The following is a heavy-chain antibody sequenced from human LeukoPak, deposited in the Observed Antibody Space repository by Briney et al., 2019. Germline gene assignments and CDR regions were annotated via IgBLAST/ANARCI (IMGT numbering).Heavy chain of an antibody. CDR2: ISWNSGSI. Sequence: GGSLRLSCAASGFTFSSYAMVWVRQAPGKGLEWVSGISWNSGSIGYADSVKGRFTISRDNAKNSLYLQMNSLRAEDTAVYYCASGLWFGELLYYLWGQGTLVTVSS. D-gene: IGHD3-10*01. V-gene: IGHV3-9*01. CDR1: GFTFSSYA. J-gene: IGHJ5*02. CDR3: ASGLWFGELLYYL.